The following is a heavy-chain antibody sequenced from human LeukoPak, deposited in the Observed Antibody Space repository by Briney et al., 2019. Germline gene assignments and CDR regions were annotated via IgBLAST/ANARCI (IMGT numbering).Heavy chain of an antibody. CDR3: AREDLASTDY. CDR1: GFTFSGYG. CDR2: IRYDGTEK. J-gene: IGHJ4*02. Sequence: GGSVRLSCAASGFTFSGYGMHWVRQAPGKGLEWLSVIRYDGTEKYYADSVKGRFTISRDNSKNTLYLQMNSLTAEDTAVYYCAREDLASTDYWGQGNPVSVSS. V-gene: IGHV3-33*01.